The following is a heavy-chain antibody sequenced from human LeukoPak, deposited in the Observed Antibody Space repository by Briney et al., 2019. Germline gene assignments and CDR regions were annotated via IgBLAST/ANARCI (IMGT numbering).Heavy chain of an antibody. CDR2: ISWNSGSI. Sequence: GGSLRLSCAASGFTFTSYAMHWVRQAPGKGLEWVSGISWNSGSIGYADSVKGRFTISRDNSKNTLYLQMNSLRAEDTAVYYCARDRTYCSGGNCYSLYHYLSGMDVWGQGTTVTVSS. V-gene: IGHV3-9*01. J-gene: IGHJ6*02. D-gene: IGHD2-15*01. CDR1: GFTFTSYA. CDR3: ARDRTYCSGGNCYSLYHYLSGMDV.